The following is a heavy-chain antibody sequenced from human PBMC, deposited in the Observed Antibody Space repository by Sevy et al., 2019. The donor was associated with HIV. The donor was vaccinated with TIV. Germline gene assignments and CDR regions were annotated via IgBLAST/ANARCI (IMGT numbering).Heavy chain of an antibody. CDR3: AGATDTYYTLDY. V-gene: IGHV1-69*13. D-gene: IGHD3-3*01. J-gene: IGHJ4*02. Sequence: ASVKVSCKASGDTFTNYAFGWVRQAPGQGLEWMGRIIPMFGTGTTDYAQKFRGRVKITADESTSTAYMELSSLRSEDTAVYYCAGATDTYYTLDYWGQGTLVTVSS. CDR1: GDTFTNYA. CDR2: IIPMFGTGTT.